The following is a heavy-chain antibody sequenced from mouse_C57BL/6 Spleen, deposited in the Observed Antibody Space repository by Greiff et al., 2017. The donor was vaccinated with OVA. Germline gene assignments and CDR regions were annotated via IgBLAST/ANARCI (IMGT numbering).Heavy chain of an antibody. CDR2: IHPSDGDT. CDR1: GYTFTSYW. V-gene: IGHV1-74*01. D-gene: IGHD3-3*01. Sequence: QVQLQQPGAELVKPGASVKVSCKASGYTFTSYWMHWVKQRPGQGLEWIGRIHPSDGDTNYTQKFKGKATLTVDKSSSTAYMQLSSLTSEDSAVYYCAIGTGPFDYWGQGTTLTVSA. CDR3: AIGTGPFDY. J-gene: IGHJ2*01.